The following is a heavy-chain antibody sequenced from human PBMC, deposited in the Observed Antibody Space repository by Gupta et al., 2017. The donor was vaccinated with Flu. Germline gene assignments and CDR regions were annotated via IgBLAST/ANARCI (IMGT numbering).Heavy chain of an antibody. V-gene: IGHV1-18*01. CDR2: ISAYNGNT. CDR3: ARFEEYSSSWYPPFSAFDI. CDR1: GYTFTSYG. Sequence: QVQLVQSGAEVKKPGASVKVSCKASGYTFTSYGISWVRQAPGQGLEWMGWISAYNGNTNYAQKLQGRVTMTTDTSTSTAYMELRSLRSDDTAVYYCARFEEYSSSWYPPFSAFDIWGQGTMVTVSS. D-gene: IGHD6-13*01. J-gene: IGHJ3*02.